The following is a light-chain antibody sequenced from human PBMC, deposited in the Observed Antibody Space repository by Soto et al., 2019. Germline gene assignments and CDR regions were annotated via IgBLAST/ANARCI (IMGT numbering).Light chain of an antibody. CDR1: QSISVW. Sequence: DIQMTQSPSTLSASVGDRVTITCRASQSISVWLAWYQQKPGKAPKLLISKASSLESGVPSRVSGSGSGTEFTLTINSLKTDVFATYYCQQYNPYSAFGQGTKVEIK. CDR3: QQYNPYSA. J-gene: IGKJ1*01. CDR2: KAS. V-gene: IGKV1-5*03.